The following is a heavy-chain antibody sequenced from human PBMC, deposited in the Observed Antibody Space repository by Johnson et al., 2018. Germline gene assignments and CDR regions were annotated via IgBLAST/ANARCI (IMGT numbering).Heavy chain of an antibody. Sequence: QVQLQESGPGLVKPSGTLSLTCAVSGGSISSSNWWSWVRQPPGKGLEWIGEVYHLGSTNYNPSLKSRVTISLDKSENQFSLKLTSVTAADTAVYYCARVREVVPTYYYDSSASGYFDDWGQGTLVTVSS. CDR3: ARVREVVPTYYYDSSASGYFDD. V-gene: IGHV4-4*02. J-gene: IGHJ4*02. D-gene: IGHD3-22*01. CDR1: GGSISSSNW. CDR2: VYHLGST.